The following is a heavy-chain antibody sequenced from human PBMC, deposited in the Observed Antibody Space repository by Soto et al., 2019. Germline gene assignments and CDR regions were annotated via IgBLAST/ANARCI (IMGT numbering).Heavy chain of an antibody. CDR3: ARLTYYDFWSGHYYYYGMDV. CDR2: IRSKAYGGTT. D-gene: IGHD3-3*01. Sequence: GGSLRLSCTASGFTFGDYAMSWFRQAPGKGLEWVGFIRSKAYGGTTEYAASVKGRFTISRDNAKNSLYLQMNSLRAEDTAVYYCARLTYYDFWSGHYYYYGMDVWGQGTTVTVSS. V-gene: IGHV3-49*03. J-gene: IGHJ6*02. CDR1: GFTFGDYA.